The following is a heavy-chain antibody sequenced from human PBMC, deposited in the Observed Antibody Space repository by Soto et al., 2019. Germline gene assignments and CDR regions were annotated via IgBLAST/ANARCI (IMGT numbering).Heavy chain of an antibody. CDR3: ARRHYDVLTGYYKGLDY. J-gene: IGHJ4*02. D-gene: IGHD3-9*01. Sequence: PSETLSLTCGVSGDAITSSDYWSWVRQTPGRGLEWIGETYHSGSTKFNPSLKSRVTISVDKSKNQFSLRLTSVTAADTAIYYCARRHYDVLTGYYKGLDYWGQGTLVTVSS. CDR1: GDAITSSDY. V-gene: IGHV4-4*02. CDR2: TYHSGST.